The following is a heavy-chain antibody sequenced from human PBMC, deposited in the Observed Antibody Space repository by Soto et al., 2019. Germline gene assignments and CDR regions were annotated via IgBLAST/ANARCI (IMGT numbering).Heavy chain of an antibody. CDR3: ARGYGDSHDY. CDR1: RGTFSRYT. D-gene: IGHD4-17*01. CDR2: IIPMFGIA. Sequence: QVQLVQSGAEVKKTGSSVKVSCKASRGTFSRYTISWVRQAPGQGLEWMGRIIPMFGIANYAQKFQGRVTITADKSTSTAYMELSSLRSEDTAVYYCARGYGDSHDYWGQGTLVTVSS. J-gene: IGHJ4*02. V-gene: IGHV1-69*02.